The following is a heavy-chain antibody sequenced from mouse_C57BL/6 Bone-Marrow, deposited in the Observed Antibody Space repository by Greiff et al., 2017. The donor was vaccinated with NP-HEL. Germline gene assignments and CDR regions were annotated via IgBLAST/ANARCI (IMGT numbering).Heavy chain of an antibody. CDR2: ISSGSSTI. V-gene: IGHV5-17*01. D-gene: IGHD3-2*02. J-gene: IGHJ3*01. CDR3: ARGELRPFAY. CDR1: GFTFSDYG. Sequence: EVQVVESGGGLVKPGGSLKLSCAASGFTFSDYGMHWVRQAPEKGLEWVAYISSGSSTIYYADTVKGRFTISRDNAKNTLFLQMTSLRSEDTAMYYCARGELRPFAYWGQGTLVTVSA.